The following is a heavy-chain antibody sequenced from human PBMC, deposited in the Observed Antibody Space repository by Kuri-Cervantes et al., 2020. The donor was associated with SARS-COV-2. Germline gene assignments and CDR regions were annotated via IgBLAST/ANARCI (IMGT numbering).Heavy chain of an antibody. V-gene: IGHV4-4*02. J-gene: IGHJ5*02. CDR3: ARRVVAWFDP. Sequence: SCAVSGGSISSSNWWSWVRQPPGKGLEWIGEIYHSGSTNYNPSLKSRVTISVDTSKNQFSLKLSSVTAADTAVYYCARRVVAWFDPWGQGTLVTVSS. CDR2: IYHSGST. D-gene: IGHD2-15*01. CDR1: GGSISSSNW.